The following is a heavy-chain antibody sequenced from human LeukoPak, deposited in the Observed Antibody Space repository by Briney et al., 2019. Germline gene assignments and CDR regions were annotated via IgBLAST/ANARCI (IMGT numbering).Heavy chain of an antibody. CDR3: AKAPLGRCSGAICYYFDY. Sequence: GGSLRLSCAASGFTFSTYWMSWVRQAPGKGLEWVSAISGSDAGTYYADSVKGRFTISRDNSKNTLYLQMNSLRAEDAAVYYCAKAPLGRCSGAICYYFDYWGQGTLVTVSS. V-gene: IGHV3-23*01. D-gene: IGHD2-15*01. CDR1: GFTFSTYW. CDR2: ISGSDAGT. J-gene: IGHJ4*02.